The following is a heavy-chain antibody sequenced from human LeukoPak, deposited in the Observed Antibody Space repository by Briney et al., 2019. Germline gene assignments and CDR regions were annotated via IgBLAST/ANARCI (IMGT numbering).Heavy chain of an antibody. J-gene: IGHJ4*02. CDR3: ARELFRHYEWSQRAFDF. Sequence: ASVKVSCKTSGYKFDDYYINWVRQTPGQGYEWLGWINVASGDTRFAQRFQDRVALTRDTSINTAYMDLRSLTSDVTAIYYCARELFRHYEWSQRAFDFWGQGTLVTVSS. CDR1: GYKFDDYY. D-gene: IGHD3-16*01. V-gene: IGHV1-2*02. CDR2: INVASGDT.